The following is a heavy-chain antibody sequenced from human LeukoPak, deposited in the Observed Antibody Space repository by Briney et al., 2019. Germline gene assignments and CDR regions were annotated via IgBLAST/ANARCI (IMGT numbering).Heavy chain of an antibody. Sequence: SETLSLTCTVSGGSISSSGYYWGWIRQPPGKELEWIGNFYYSGNTYYNPSLKSRVTISVDTSKNQFSLKLSSVTAADTAMYYCARHRYSSGWYGGILDYWGQGTLVTVSS. J-gene: IGHJ4*02. CDR1: GGSISSSGYY. CDR3: ARHRYSSGWYGGILDY. V-gene: IGHV4-39*01. CDR2: FYYSGNT. D-gene: IGHD6-19*01.